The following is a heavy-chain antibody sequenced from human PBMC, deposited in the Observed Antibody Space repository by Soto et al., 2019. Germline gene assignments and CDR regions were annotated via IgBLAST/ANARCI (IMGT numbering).Heavy chain of an antibody. Sequence: EVQLVESGGGLVKPGGSLRLSCAASGFTFSSYSMNWVRQAPGKGLEWVSSISSSSSYIYYADSVKGRFTISRDNAKNSLYLQMNSLRVEDTAVYYCARGGWELRFDYWGQGTLVTVSS. CDR2: ISSSSSYI. D-gene: IGHD2-15*01. V-gene: IGHV3-21*01. CDR1: GFTFSSYS. J-gene: IGHJ4*02. CDR3: ARGGWELRFDY.